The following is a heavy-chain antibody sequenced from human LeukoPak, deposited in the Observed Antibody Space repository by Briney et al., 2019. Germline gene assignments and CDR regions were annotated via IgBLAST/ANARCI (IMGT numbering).Heavy chain of an antibody. CDR2: ISYDGSNK. CDR1: GFMFSTHA. CDR3: VRAKRGYSGYGGAFDI. J-gene: IGHJ3*02. V-gene: IGHV3-30-3*01. D-gene: IGHD5-12*01. Sequence: GGSLRLSCAASGFMFSTHAMHWVRQAPGKGLEWVTGISYDGSNKYYADSVKGRFTISRDNSKNTLYLQLNSLRGEDTALYYCVRAKRGYSGYGGAFDIWGQGTMVTVSS.